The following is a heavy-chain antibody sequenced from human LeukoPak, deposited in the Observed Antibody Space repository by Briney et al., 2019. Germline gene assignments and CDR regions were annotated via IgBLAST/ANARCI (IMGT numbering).Heavy chain of an antibody. D-gene: IGHD6-13*01. V-gene: IGHV4-30-2*01. CDR3: ASTQQLVLAFDI. CDR1: GGSISSGGYS. J-gene: IGHJ3*02. Sequence: SETLSLTCAVSGGSISSGGYSWSWIRQPPGKGLEWIGYIYHSGSTYYNPSLKSRVTISVDRSKNQFSLKLSSVTAADTAVYYCASTQQLVLAFDIWAKGQWSPSLQ. CDR2: IYHSGST.